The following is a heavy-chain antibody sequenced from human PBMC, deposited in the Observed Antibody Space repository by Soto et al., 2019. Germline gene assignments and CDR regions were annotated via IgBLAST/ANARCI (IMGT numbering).Heavy chain of an antibody. CDR1: GFTFSDYY. CDR3: VRGAYCSSCVRCPGPFDI. J-gene: IGHJ3*02. D-gene: IGHD2-2*01. V-gene: IGHV3-72*01. Sequence: PGGSLRLSCTASGFTFSDYYMDWVRQAPGQGLEWVARTRNKLHSYTTEYAASVKGRFSISRDDSEKSVYLLMNSLKTEDTAVYYCVRGAYCSSCVRCPGPFDIWCQGTGVTVSS. CDR2: TRNKLHSYTT.